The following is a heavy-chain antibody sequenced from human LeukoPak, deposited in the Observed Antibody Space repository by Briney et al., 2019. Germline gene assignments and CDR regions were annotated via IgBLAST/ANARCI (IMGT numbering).Heavy chain of an antibody. CDR3: AASGSNWDFDY. J-gene: IGHJ4*02. CDR2: IVVGSGNT. Sequence: GASVKVSCKASGFTFTSSAMQWVRQARRQRLEWIGWIVVGSGNTNYAQKFQERVTITRDMSTSTAYMELSSLRSGDTAVYYCAASGSNWDFDYWGQGTLVTVSS. CDR1: GFTFTSSA. D-gene: IGHD1-26*01. V-gene: IGHV1-58*02.